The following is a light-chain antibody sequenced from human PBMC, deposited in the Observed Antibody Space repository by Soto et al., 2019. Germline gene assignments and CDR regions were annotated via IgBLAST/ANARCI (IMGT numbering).Light chain of an antibody. J-gene: IGKJ5*01. V-gene: IGKV3-20*01. CDR1: QSLNSSY. CDR2: DAS. Sequence: DIALTQSPGTLYLSPGERATLSCRASQSLNSSYLAWYQQKPGQAPRLLIYDASSRATGIPDRFSGSGSGTDFTLTISRMETEDSAVYYCQQYGSSPPITFGQGTRLEIK. CDR3: QQYGSSPPIT.